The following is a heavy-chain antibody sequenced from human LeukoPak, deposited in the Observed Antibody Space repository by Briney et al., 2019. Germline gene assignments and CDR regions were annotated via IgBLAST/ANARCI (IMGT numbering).Heavy chain of an antibody. V-gene: IGHV3-7*01. CDR2: IKQAGSEK. CDR1: GFTFRSYW. CDR3: ARVTGVPAAIRGGFDY. J-gene: IGHJ4*02. D-gene: IGHD2-2*02. Sequence: PGGSLRLSCAASGFTFRSYWLSWVRQAPGKGLEWVANIKQAGSEKYYVASVKGRFTISRDNAKNSLYLQMNSLRAEDTAVYYCARVTGVPAAIRGGFDYWGQGTLVTVSS.